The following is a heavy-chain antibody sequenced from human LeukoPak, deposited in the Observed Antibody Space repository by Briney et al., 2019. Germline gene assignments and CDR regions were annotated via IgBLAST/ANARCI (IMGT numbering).Heavy chain of an antibody. Sequence: ASVKVSCKASGGTFSSYAISWVRQAPGQGLEWMGRIIPILGIANYAQKFQGRVTITADKSTSTAYMELSSLRSEGTAVYYCARDRAYCGGDCYSGNAFDIWGQGTMVTVSS. CDR1: GGTFSSYA. CDR3: ARDRAYCGGDCYSGNAFDI. J-gene: IGHJ3*02. CDR2: IIPILGIA. D-gene: IGHD2-21*02. V-gene: IGHV1-69*04.